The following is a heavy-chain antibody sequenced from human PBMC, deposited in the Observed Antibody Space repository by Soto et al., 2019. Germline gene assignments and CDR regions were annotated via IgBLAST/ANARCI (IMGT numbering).Heavy chain of an antibody. CDR3: ALKVVTYYDN. Sequence: QVQLVQSGAEVKKPGASVRISCRASGYSFTSTYVHWVRQAPGQGPEWMGIINPAGGTTYYAQKFQGRLTITSDTSTDTVFMDLNALTSEDTAVYFCALKVVTYYDNWGQGNLLTVSS. D-gene: IGHD2-21*02. CDR2: INPAGGTT. J-gene: IGHJ4*02. CDR1: GYSFTSTY. V-gene: IGHV1-46*01.